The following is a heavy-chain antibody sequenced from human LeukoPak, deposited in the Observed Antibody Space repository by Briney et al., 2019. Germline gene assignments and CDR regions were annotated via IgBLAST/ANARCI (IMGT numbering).Heavy chain of an antibody. CDR1: EFSVGSNY. CDR2: IYSGGST. CDR3: ARGPSGYYNT. D-gene: IGHD5-12*01. V-gene: IGHV3-66*01. Sequence: GGSLRLSCAASEFSVGSNYMTWVRQAPGKGLEWVSLIYSGGSTYYADSVKGRFTISRDNSKNTLYLQMNSLRAEDTAVYYCARGPSGYYNTGGQGTLVTVSS. J-gene: IGHJ4*02.